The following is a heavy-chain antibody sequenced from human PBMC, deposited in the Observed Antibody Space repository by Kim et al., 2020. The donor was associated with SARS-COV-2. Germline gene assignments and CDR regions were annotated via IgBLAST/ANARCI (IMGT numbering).Heavy chain of an antibody. V-gene: IGHV4-59*01. Sequence: SETLSLTCTVSGGSISSYYWSWIRQPPGKGLEWIGYIYYSGSTNYNPTLKSRVTISVDTSKNHFSLTLSSVTAADTAVYYCARSTTVVTYDYWGQGTLVTVSS. J-gene: IGHJ4*02. CDR1: GGSISSYY. D-gene: IGHD4-17*01. CDR3: ARSTTVVTYDY. CDR2: IYYSGST.